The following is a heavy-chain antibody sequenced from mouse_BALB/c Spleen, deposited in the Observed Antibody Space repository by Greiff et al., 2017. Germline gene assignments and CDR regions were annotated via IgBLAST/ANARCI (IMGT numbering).Heavy chain of an antibody. CDR2: ISYDGSN. J-gene: IGHJ3*01. Sequence: EVQLQQSGPGLVKPSQSLSLTCSVTGYSITSGYYWNWIRQFPGNKLEWMGYISYDGSNNYNPSLKNRISITRDTSKNQFFLKLNSVTTEDTATYYCARGAVVESFAYWGQGTLVTVSA. V-gene: IGHV3-6*02. CDR1: GYSITSGYY. CDR3: ARGAVVESFAY. D-gene: IGHD1-1*01.